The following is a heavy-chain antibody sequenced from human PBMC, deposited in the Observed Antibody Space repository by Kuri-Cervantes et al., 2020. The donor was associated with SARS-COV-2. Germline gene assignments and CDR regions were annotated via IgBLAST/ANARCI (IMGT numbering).Heavy chain of an antibody. CDR2: ISDSGGST. CDR3: AKDPVSYYDASGYSYFDN. CDR1: GFTFSTYA. V-gene: IGHV3-23*01. J-gene: IGHJ4*02. Sequence: GESLKISCAASGFTFSTYAMTWVRQAPGKGLEWVSTISDSGGSTYYADSVEGRFTISGDNSKNTLYLQMNSLRVDDTAVFYCAKDPVSYYDASGYSYFDNWGQGTLVTVSS. D-gene: IGHD3-22*01.